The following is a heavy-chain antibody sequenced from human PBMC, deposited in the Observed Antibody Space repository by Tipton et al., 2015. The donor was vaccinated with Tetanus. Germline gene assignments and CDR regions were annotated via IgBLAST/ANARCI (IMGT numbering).Heavy chain of an antibody. CDR3: ARWTASGKGAFDI. J-gene: IGHJ3*02. CDR1: GGSVSSGNYF. V-gene: IGHV4-61*01. CDR2: IYDSGST. D-gene: IGHD3/OR15-3a*01. Sequence: TLSLTCTVSGGSVSSGNYFWTWIRQSPGTGLEWIGNIYDSGSTIYNPSLKSRVTISEDTSKNQFSLKLSSVIAADTAMYYCARWTASGKGAFDIWGQGTMVTVSS.